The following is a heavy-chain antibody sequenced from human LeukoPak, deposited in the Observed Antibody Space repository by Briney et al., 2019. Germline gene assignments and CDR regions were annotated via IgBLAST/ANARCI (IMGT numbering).Heavy chain of an antibody. V-gene: IGHV4-39*01. CDR2: IYYSGSA. CDR1: GDSVRSSPYS. D-gene: IGHD3-22*01. J-gene: IGHJ5*02. Sequence: SETLSLTCTVSGDSVRSSPYSFCWVRQPPGKGLEWIGTIYYSGSAYYNPSLNSRVTMSVDTSRNQFSLSLTSITATDTAVYFCVRHMSSTMMSSWGQGTLVTVSS. CDR3: VRHMSSTMMSS.